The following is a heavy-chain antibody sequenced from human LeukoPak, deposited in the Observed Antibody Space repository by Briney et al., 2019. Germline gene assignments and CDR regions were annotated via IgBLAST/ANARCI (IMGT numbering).Heavy chain of an antibody. CDR2: TYYRCKCYN. J-gene: IGHJ4*02. CDR3: ARDRLWAFDS. V-gene: IGHV6-1*01. CDR1: GDSVSTDTAA. Sequence: SQTLSLTCAISGDSVSTDTAAWNWIRQSPSRGLEWLGRTYYRCKCYNNYEVSVKSRITINPDTSKNQFSLQLNSVTPEDTAVYYCARDRLWAFDSWGQGTLVTVSS. D-gene: IGHD6-6*01.